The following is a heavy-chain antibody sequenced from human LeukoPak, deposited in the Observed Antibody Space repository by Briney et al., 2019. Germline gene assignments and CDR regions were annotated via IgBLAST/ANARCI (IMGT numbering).Heavy chain of an antibody. CDR2: IWYDGSNK. D-gene: IGHD4-17*01. CDR3: AKARNGDPPYYFDY. J-gene: IGHJ4*02. Sequence: PGGSLRLSCAASGFTFSRYWMSWVRQAPGKGLEWVAVIWYDGSNKYYADSVKGRFTISRDNSKYTLYLQMNSLGAEDTAVYYCAKARNGDPPYYFDYWGQGTLVTVSS. V-gene: IGHV3-33*06. CDR1: GFTFSRYW.